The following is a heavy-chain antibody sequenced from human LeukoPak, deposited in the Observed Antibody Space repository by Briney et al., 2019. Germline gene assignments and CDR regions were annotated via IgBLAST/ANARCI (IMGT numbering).Heavy chain of an antibody. CDR1: GFTFKNAW. Sequence: PGGSLRLSCVASGFTFKNAWMNWVRQAPGKGLEWVGRIKSKTDGGATDYAASVKGRFTISRDDSKNTLYLQMNSLKGEDTAVYYCARRYGSGNFGDYWGQGTLVTVSS. D-gene: IGHD3-10*01. CDR2: IKSKTDGGAT. CDR3: ARRYGSGNFGDY. V-gene: IGHV3-15*01. J-gene: IGHJ4*02.